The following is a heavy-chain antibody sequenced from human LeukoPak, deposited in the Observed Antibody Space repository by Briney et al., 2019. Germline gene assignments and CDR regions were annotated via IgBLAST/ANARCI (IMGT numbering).Heavy chain of an antibody. J-gene: IGHJ4*02. D-gene: IGHD6-13*01. CDR3: ASPSSSWYGFDY. Sequence: ASVKVSCKASGYTFTGYYMHWVRQAPGQGLEWMGWINPNSGGTNYAQKFQGRVTMTRDTSISTAYMELSSLRSDDTAVYYCASPSSSWYGFDYWGQGTLVTVSS. CDR1: GYTFTGYY. V-gene: IGHV1-2*02. CDR2: INPNSGGT.